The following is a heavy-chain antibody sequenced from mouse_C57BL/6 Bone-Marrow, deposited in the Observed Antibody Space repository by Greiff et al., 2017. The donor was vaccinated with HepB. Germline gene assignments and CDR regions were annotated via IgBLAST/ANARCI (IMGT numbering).Heavy chain of an antibody. CDR3: ARYEDLGFITAVGAHPWFAY. CDR2: IDPSDSYT. CDR1: GYTFTSYW. D-gene: IGHD1-1*01. J-gene: IGHJ3*01. V-gene: IGHV1-69*01. Sequence: VQLQQPGAELVMPGASVKLSCKASGYTFTSYWMHWVKQRPGQGLEWIGEIDPSDSYTNYNQKFKGKSTLTVDKSSSTADMQLSSLTSEDSAVYYCARYEDLGFITAVGAHPWFAYWGQGTLVTVSA.